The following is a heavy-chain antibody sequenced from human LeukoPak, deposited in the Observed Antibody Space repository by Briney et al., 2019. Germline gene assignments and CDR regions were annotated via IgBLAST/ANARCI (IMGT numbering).Heavy chain of an antibody. Sequence: GGSLRLSCAASGFDFNDYAMHWVRQAPGKGLEWVSAISGSGGSTYYADSVKGRFTISRDNSKNTLYLQMNSLRAEDTAVYYCAKDRLDIVVVPAARMGWFDPWGQGTLVTVSS. V-gene: IGHV3-23*01. CDR3: AKDRLDIVVVPAARMGWFDP. J-gene: IGHJ5*02. CDR1: GFDFNDYA. CDR2: ISGSGGST. D-gene: IGHD2-2*03.